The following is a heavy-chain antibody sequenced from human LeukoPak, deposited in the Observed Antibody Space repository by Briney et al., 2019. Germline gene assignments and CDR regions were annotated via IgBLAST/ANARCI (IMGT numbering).Heavy chain of an antibody. Sequence: ASVKVSCKASGYTFTGYYMHWARQAPGQGLEWMGWINPNSGGTDYAQKFQGRVTMTRDTSISTAYMELSRLRSDDTAVYYCARDGDYGSGSYYRGFFDYWGQGTQVTVSS. J-gene: IGHJ4*02. D-gene: IGHD3-10*01. CDR1: GYTFTGYY. V-gene: IGHV1-2*02. CDR3: ARDGDYGSGSYYRGFFDY. CDR2: INPNSGGT.